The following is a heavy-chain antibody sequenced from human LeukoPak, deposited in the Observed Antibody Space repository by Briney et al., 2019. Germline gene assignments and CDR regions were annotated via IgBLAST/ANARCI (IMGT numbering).Heavy chain of an antibody. J-gene: IGHJ4*02. Sequence: ASVKVSCKASGYTFTSYAVHWVRQTPGQRLECMGWINAGNGNTKYSQKFQGRVTITRDTSASTACMELSRLRSDDTAVYYCARDPRIAVAGKYFDYWGQGALVTVSS. V-gene: IGHV1-3*01. D-gene: IGHD6-19*01. CDR2: INAGNGNT. CDR3: ARDPRIAVAGKYFDY. CDR1: GYTFTSYA.